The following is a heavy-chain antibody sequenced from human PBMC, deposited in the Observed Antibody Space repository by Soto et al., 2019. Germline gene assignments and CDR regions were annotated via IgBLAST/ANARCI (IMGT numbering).Heavy chain of an antibody. D-gene: IGHD3-10*01. CDR1: GGTFSSYT. CDR2: IIPILGIA. CDR3: ARDPDSSGSGSS. J-gene: IGHJ5*02. Sequence: GASGKVSCKASGGTFSSYTINWVRQAPGQGLEWMGRIIPILGIANYAQKFQGRVTITADKTTSTAYMELRSLRSDATAVYFCARDPDSSGSGSSWGQGTLVTVSS. V-gene: IGHV1-69*04.